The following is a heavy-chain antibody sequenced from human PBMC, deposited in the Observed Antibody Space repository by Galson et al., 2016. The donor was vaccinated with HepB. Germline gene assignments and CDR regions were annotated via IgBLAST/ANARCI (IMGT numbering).Heavy chain of an antibody. J-gene: IGHJ4*02. D-gene: IGHD6-19*01. CDR3: ARVPSSGWFDY. CDR2: IWSDGNQY. Sequence: SLRLSCAASGLTFSSYAMHWVRQAPGKGLEWVAIIWSDGNQYLYADSVKGRFTISRDNSKNTLYLQMYSLRAEDTAVYYCARVPSSGWFDYWGQGTLVTVSS. V-gene: IGHV3-33*01. CDR1: GLTFSSYA.